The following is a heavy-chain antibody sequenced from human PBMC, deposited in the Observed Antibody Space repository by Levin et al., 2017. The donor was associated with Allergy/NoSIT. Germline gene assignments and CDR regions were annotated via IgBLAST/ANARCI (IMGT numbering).Heavy chain of an antibody. CDR2: ISSSSDYI. CDR3: ARGFYYDNSGCFYFDY. Sequence: GGSLRLSCAASAFTFSTYTMNWVRQAPGKGLEWVSSISSSSDYIYYADSVKGRFTISRDNAKNSLYLQMNSLRAEDTAVYYCARGFYYDNSGCFYFDYWGQGSLVTVSS. CDR1: AFTFSTYT. J-gene: IGHJ4*02. V-gene: IGHV3-21*01. D-gene: IGHD3-22*01.